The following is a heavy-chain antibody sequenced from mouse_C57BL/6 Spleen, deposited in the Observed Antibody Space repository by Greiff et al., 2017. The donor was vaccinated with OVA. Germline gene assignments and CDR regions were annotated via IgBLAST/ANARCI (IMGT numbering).Heavy chain of an antibody. CDR3: ARWAYYSNYDY. J-gene: IGHJ2*01. Sequence: QVQLQQSGPELVKPGASVKISCKASGYAFSSSWMNWVKQRPGKGLEWIGRIYPGDGDTNYNGKFKGKATLTADKSSSTAYMQLSSLTSEDSAVYYCARWAYYSNYDYWGQGTTLTVSS. CDR1: GYAFSSSW. D-gene: IGHD2-5*01. V-gene: IGHV1-82*01. CDR2: IYPGDGDT.